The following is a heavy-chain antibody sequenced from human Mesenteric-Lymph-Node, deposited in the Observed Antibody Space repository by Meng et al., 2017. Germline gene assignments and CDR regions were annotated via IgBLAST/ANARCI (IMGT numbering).Heavy chain of an antibody. J-gene: IGHJ3*02. D-gene: IGHD3-22*01. V-gene: IGHV1-2*02. Sequence: ASVKVSCKASGYTFTGYYMHWVRQAPGQGLEWMGWINPNSGGTNYAQKFQGRVTMTRDTSISTAYMELSSLRSEDTAVYYCARAVNYYDSSGYYYGAFDIWGQGTMVTVSS. CDR2: INPNSGGT. CDR1: GYTFTGYY. CDR3: ARAVNYYDSSGYYYGAFDI.